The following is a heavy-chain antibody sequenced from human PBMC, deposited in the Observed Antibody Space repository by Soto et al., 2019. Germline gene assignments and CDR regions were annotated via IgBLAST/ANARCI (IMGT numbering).Heavy chain of an antibody. CDR3: ARDRLYGSGAIDY. CDR2: ISYDGSNK. J-gene: IGHJ4*02. Sequence: GGSLRLSCAASGFTFSSYAMHWVRQAPGKGLEWVAVISYDGSNKYYADSVKGRFTISRDNSKNTLYLQMNSLRAEDTAVYYCARDRLYGSGAIDYWGQGTLVTVSS. V-gene: IGHV3-30-3*01. CDR1: GFTFSSYA. D-gene: IGHD3-10*01.